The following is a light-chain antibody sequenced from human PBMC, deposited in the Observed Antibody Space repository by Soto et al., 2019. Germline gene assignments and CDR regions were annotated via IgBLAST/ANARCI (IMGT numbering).Light chain of an antibody. CDR2: KAS. CDR3: QHYNSYSEA. J-gene: IGKJ1*01. CDR1: QSISSW. Sequence: IQLTQSHSTVSASVGDRVTITCGASQSISSWLAWYQQKPGKAPKLLIYKASTLKSGVPSRFSGSGSGTEFTLTISSLQTDDFATYYCQHYNSYSEAFGQGTKVDIK. V-gene: IGKV1-5*03.